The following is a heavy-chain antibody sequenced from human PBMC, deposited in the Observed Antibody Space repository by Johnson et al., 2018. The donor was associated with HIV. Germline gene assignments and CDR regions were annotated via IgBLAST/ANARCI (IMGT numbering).Heavy chain of an antibody. D-gene: IGHD5-24*01. Sequence: QVQLVESGGGVVQPGGSLRLSCAASGFTFSSYGMHWVRQAPGKGLEWVAVISYDGSNKYYADSVKGRFTISRDNSKNTLYLQMGSLRTEDMAVYYCARCRDGYTLLSAFDIWGQGTMVTVSS. CDR1: GFTFSSYG. CDR2: ISYDGSNK. J-gene: IGHJ3*02. CDR3: ARCRDGYTLLSAFDI. V-gene: IGHV3-30*03.